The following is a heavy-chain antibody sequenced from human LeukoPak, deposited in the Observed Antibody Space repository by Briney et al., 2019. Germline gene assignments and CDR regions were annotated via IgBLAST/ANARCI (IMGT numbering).Heavy chain of an antibody. D-gene: IGHD2-15*01. V-gene: IGHV4-59*04. CDR1: GGSISGYY. CDR2: INYSGST. CDR3: ARLGSADFDS. J-gene: IGHJ4*02. Sequence: PSETLSLTCTVSGGSISGYYWSWIRQPPGKGLEWIGSINYSGSTYDNPSLKSRLTMSVDTSKNQFSLKLSSVTAADTAVYYCARLGSADFDSWGQGTLVTVSS.